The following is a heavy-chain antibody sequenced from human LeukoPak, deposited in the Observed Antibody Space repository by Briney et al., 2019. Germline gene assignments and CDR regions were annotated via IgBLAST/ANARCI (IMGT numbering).Heavy chain of an antibody. CDR3: ARGRYDYVWGSYRLNWFDP. J-gene: IGHJ5*02. CDR1: GGSISSYY. V-gene: IGHV4-59*08. CDR2: IYYSGST. D-gene: IGHD3-16*02. Sequence: PSETLSLTCTVSGGSISSYYWSWIRQPPGKGLEWIGYIYYSGSTSYNPSLKSRVTISVDTSKSQFSLKLSSVTAADTAVYYCARGRYDYVWGSYRLNWFDPWGQGTLVTVSS.